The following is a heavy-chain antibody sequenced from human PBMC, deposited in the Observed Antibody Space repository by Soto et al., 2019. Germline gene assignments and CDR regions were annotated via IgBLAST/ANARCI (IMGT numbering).Heavy chain of an antibody. CDR2: IYWDDDK. D-gene: IGHD4-4*01. V-gene: IGHV2-5*02. Sequence: QITLKESGPTLVKPTQTLTLTCTFSGFSLSTSGVGVGWIRQPPGKALEWLALIYWDDDKRYSPSLKSRLTIXMXTSKNQVVLTMTNMDPVDTPTYYCAPWALQHNWFDPWGQGTLVTVSS. CDR1: GFSLSTSGVG. J-gene: IGHJ5*02. CDR3: APWALQHNWFDP.